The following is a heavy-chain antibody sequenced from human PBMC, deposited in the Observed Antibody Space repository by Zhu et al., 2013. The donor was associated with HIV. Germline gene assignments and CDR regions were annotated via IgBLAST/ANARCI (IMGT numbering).Heavy chain of an antibody. J-gene: IGHJ5*02. CDR2: INPNSGGT. V-gene: IGHV1-2*02. D-gene: IGHD2-2*01. Sequence: QVQLVQSGAEVKKPGASVKVSCKASGYTFTGYYMHWVRQAPGQGLEWMGWINPNSGGTNYAQKFQGRVTMTRDTSISTAYMELTRLRSDDTAVYYCARVGYCSSTSCYDIGWFDPWGQGTLVTVSS. CDR3: ARVGYCSSTSCYDIGWFDP. CDR1: GYTFTGYY.